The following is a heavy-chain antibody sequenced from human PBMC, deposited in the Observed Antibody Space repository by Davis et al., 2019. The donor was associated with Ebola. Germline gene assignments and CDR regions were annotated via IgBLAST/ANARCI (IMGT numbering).Heavy chain of an antibody. Sequence: GESLKISCAASGLTVSNNYMTWVRQAPGKGLEWVSVIYSGGTTYYADSVKGRFTISRDNSKNTLYLQMNSLRAEDTAVYFCARLVDFFDYWGQGSLVTVSS. V-gene: IGHV3-53*01. CDR3: ARLVDFFDY. D-gene: IGHD2-8*02. CDR1: GLTVSNNY. J-gene: IGHJ4*02. CDR2: IYSGGTT.